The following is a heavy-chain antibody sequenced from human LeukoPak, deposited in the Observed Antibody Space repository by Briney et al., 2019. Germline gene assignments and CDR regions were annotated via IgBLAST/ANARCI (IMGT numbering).Heavy chain of an antibody. Sequence: ASVKVSCKVSGYTLTELSMHWVRQAPGKGLEWMGGFDPEDGETIYAQKFQGRVTMTEDTSTDTVYMELNSLISDDTAVYYCATPVPHDTSGYYYRFDYWGQGTLVTVSS. CDR3: ATPVPHDTSGYYYRFDY. J-gene: IGHJ4*02. V-gene: IGHV1-24*01. D-gene: IGHD3-22*01. CDR2: FDPEDGET. CDR1: GYTLTELS.